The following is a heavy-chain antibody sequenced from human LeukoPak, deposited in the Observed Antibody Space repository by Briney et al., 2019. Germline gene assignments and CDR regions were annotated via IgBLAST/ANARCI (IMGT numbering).Heavy chain of an antibody. CDR3: ARGPHHFDY. Sequence: SWIRQPPGKGLEWIGEINHSGSTNYNPSLKSRVTISVDTSKNQFSLKLSSVTAADTAVYYCARGPHHFDYWGQGTLVTVSS. CDR2: INHSGST. J-gene: IGHJ4*02. V-gene: IGHV4-34*01.